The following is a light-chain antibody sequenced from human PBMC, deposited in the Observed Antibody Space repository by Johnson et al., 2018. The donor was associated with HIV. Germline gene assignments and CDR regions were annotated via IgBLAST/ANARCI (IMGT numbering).Light chain of an antibody. CDR2: DNH. CDR1: NSNIVNIY. J-gene: IGLJ1*01. V-gene: IGLV1-51*01. CDR3: GTWDSSLSVYV. Sequence: QSVLTQPPSVSAAPGQKVTISCSASNSNIVNIYISWYQQLPGAAPKLFIYDNHKRPSGIPDRFSGSKSGTSATLAITGLHPGDEADYYCGTWDSSLSVYVFGTGTTVTVL.